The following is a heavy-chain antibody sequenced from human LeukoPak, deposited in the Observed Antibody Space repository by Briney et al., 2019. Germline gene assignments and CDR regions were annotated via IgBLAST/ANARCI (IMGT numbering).Heavy chain of an antibody. CDR1: GYTFTSYD. J-gene: IGHJ6*02. CDR2: MNPNSGNT. V-gene: IGHV1-8*01. CDR3: ARDADSSGWYVNYYYYGMDV. Sequence: ASVKVSCKASGYTFTSYDINWVRQATGQGLEWMGWMNPNSGNTGYAQKFQGRVTMTRNTPISTAYMELSSLRSEDTAAYYCARDADSSGWYVNYYYYGMDVWGQGTTVTVSS. D-gene: IGHD6-19*01.